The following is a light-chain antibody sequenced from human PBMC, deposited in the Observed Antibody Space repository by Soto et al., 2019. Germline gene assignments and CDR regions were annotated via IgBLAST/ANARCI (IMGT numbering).Light chain of an antibody. CDR3: CSYAGSYTLYV. J-gene: IGLJ1*01. CDR2: DVS. V-gene: IGLV2-11*01. Sequence: QSALTQPRSVSGSPGQSVTISCTGTSSDVGGYNYVSWYQQHPGKAPKLMIYDVSKRPSGVPDRFSGSKSGNTASLTISGRQAEDEAAYYCCSYAGSYTLYVFGTGTKLTVL. CDR1: SSDVGGYNY.